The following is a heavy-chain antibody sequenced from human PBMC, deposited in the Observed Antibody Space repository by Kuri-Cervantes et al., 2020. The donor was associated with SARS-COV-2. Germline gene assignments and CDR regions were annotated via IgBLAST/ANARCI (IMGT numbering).Heavy chain of an antibody. CDR1: GFTFDDYA. CDR3: ARHKVATIEEYYFDY. Sequence: SLKISCAASGFTFDDYAMQWVRQAPGKGLEWVSGISWNSGTIGYADSVKGRFTISRDNSKNTLYLQMNSLRAEDTAVYYCARHKVATIEEYYFDYWGQGTLVTVSS. J-gene: IGHJ4*02. D-gene: IGHD5-12*01. V-gene: IGHV3-9*01. CDR2: ISWNSGTI.